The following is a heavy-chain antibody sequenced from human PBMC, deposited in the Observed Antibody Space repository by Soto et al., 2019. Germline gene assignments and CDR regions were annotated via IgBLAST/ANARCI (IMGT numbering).Heavy chain of an antibody. Sequence: GGSLRLSCAASGFSFSSYGIHWVRQAPGKGLDWVTVISYDGSGVRYADSVKGRFTISRDNSKNTVYLQMNSLSPEDTAVYYCARGSIVTTLPYYYYYYRDFWGKGTTVTGSS. J-gene: IGHJ6*03. CDR3: ARGSIVTTLPYYYYYYRDF. CDR2: ISYDGSGV. D-gene: IGHD4-17*01. CDR1: GFSFSSYG. V-gene: IGHV3-30*03.